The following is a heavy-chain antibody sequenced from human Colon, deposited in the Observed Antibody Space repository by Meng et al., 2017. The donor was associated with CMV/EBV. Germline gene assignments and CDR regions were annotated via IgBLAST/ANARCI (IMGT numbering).Heavy chain of an antibody. CDR3: ARDIGWGHSDY. Sequence: GESLKISCAASGFTFNNYWMTWVRKAPGEGLEWVALINQVGSQEYYVDSVKGRFTISRDNAKNSLFLQLDSLRPEDTAVYFCARDIGWGHSDYWGQGTLVTVSS. D-gene: IGHD7-27*01. V-gene: IGHV3-7*01. CDR1: GFTFNNYW. J-gene: IGHJ4*02. CDR2: INQVGSQE.